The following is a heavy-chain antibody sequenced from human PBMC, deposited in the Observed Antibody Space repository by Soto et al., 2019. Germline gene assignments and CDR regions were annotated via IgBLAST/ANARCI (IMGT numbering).Heavy chain of an antibody. CDR3: ARDSIYCSGGSCYRDFDY. CDR1: GYTFTSYD. V-gene: IGHV1-8*01. Sequence: ASVKVSCKASGYTFTSYDINWVRQATGQGLEWMGWMNPNSGNTGYAQKFQGRVTMTRNTSLSTVYMELSSLISEDTAVYYFARDSIYCSGGSCYRDFDYWGQGTLVTVSS. CDR2: MNPNSGNT. J-gene: IGHJ4*02. D-gene: IGHD2-15*01.